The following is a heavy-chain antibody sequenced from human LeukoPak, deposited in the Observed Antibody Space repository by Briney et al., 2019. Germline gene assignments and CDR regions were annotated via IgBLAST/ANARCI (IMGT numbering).Heavy chain of an antibody. D-gene: IGHD6-19*01. CDR3: ARVYSSGWSFDY. CDR1: GFTFSSYG. V-gene: IGHV3-30*02. J-gene: IGHJ4*02. Sequence: GGSLRLSCAASGFTFSSYGMHWLRQAPGKGLEWVAFIRNDGSNTYYADSVKGRFTISRDNSKNTLYLQMSSLRAEDTAVYYCARVYSSGWSFDYWGQGTLVTVSS. CDR2: IRNDGSNT.